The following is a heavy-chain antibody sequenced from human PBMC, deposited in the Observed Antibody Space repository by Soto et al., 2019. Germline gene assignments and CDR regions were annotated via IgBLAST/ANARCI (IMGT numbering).Heavy chain of an antibody. CDR3: ASVDIVATIL. Sequence: SETLSLTCTVSGGSISSSSYDWGWIRQPPGKGLEWIGSIYYSGSTYYNPSLKSRVTISVDTSKNQFSLKLSSVTAADTAVYYCASVDIVATILWGQGTLVTVSS. D-gene: IGHD5-12*01. CDR1: GGSISSSSYD. V-gene: IGHV4-39*01. J-gene: IGHJ4*02. CDR2: IYYSGST.